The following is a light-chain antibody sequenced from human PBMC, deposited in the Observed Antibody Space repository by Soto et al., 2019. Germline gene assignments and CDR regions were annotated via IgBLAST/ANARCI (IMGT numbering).Light chain of an antibody. V-gene: IGKV1-9*01. CDR2: GAS. J-gene: IGKJ1*01. Sequence: QLTQSPSSLSASVGDRVTITCRASQGISSNLAWYQQKPGRAPKLLIFGASTLQSGVPSRFSGSGSGTEFTLTISSLQPDDFATYYCQQYNSYSGTFGQGTKVDIK. CDR1: QGISSN. CDR3: QQYNSYSGT.